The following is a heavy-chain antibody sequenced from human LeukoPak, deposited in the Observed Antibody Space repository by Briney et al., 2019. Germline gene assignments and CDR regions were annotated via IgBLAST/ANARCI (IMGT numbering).Heavy chain of an antibody. Sequence: GGSLRLSCAASGFTFNSYAMSWVRQAPGKGLRWVSAISGSGGSTYYADSVKGRFTISRDNSKNTLYLQMNSLRAEDTAVYYCARGHSGWYDYWGQGTLVTVSS. CDR1: GFTFNSYA. CDR3: ARGHSGWYDY. CDR2: ISGSGGST. D-gene: IGHD6-19*01. V-gene: IGHV3-23*01. J-gene: IGHJ4*02.